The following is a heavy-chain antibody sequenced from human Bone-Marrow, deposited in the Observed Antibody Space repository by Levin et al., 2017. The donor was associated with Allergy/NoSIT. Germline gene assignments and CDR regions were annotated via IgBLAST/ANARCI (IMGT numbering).Heavy chain of an antibody. CDR1: GFTFDNFA. Sequence: SGGSLRLSCTVSGFTFDNFAMTWVRQAPGKGLEWVGFIKTKPYGETTEYAASVKGRFTISKDDSKRIAYLQMNSLTTEDTAVYYCTRIYCSSSSCYAVVFQHWGQGTLVTVSS. V-gene: IGHV3-49*04. CDR3: TRIYCSSSSCYAVVFQH. D-gene: IGHD2-2*01. J-gene: IGHJ1*01. CDR2: IKTKPYGETT.